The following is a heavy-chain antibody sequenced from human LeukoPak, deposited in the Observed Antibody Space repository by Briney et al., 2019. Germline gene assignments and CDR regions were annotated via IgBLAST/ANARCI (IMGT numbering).Heavy chain of an antibody. Sequence: GGSLRLSCEASGFTFSTYAMSWVRQTPGKGLEWVAAISGDNPGTYHASSVRGRFTISRDNSKNTVHLQMNALRAEDAAIYYCAKASVGHCSGAFCYHFDSWGQGTLVTVFS. V-gene: IGHV3-23*01. D-gene: IGHD2-15*01. J-gene: IGHJ4*02. CDR2: ISGDNPGT. CDR1: GFTFSTYA. CDR3: AKASVGHCSGAFCYHFDS.